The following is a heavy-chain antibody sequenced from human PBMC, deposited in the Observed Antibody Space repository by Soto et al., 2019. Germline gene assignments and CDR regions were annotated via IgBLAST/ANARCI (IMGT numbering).Heavy chain of an antibody. CDR1: GFSLSSTRMA. D-gene: IGHD6-19*01. CDR3: AHIVVAGLGYYFDY. V-gene: IGHV2-5*02. J-gene: IGHJ4*02. Sequence: QITLKESGPTLVKPTQTLTLTCTFSGFSLSSTRMAVGWIRQPPGKALEWLALIYWDDDKRYSPFLKSRLTIPKDTSKNLVVLKMSNMDPVDTARYYCAHIVVAGLGYYFDYWGQGTLVTVSS. CDR2: IYWDDDK.